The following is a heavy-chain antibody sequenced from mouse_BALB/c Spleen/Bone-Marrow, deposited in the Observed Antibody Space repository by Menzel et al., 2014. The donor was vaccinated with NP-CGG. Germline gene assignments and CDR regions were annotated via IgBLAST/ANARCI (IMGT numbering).Heavy chain of an antibody. D-gene: IGHD2-4*01. CDR3: ARKSQRAYDSMNY. V-gene: IGHV1S56*01. CDR1: GYTFTSYY. CDR2: IYPGDFNT. J-gene: IGHJ4*01. Sequence: QVQLQQSGPELVKPGASMRISCKASGYTFTSYYIHWVRQRPGQGLEWIGWIYPGDFNTKFNEKFKGKATLTADKSSSTASMQLSSLTSGDSAVYFCARKSQRAYDSMNYWGQGTSVTVSS.